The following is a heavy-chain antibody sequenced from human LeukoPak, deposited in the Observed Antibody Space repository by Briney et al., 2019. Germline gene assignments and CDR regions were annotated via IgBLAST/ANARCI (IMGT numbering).Heavy chain of an antibody. D-gene: IGHD5-12*01. CDR3: ATHSATGYVFDYFDF. CDR1: GYTFTGYY. V-gene: IGHV1-2*02. J-gene: IGHJ4*02. Sequence: VASVKVSCKASGYTFTGYYMHWVRQAPGQGLEWMGWINPNSGGTNYAQKFQGRVTMTRDTSISTAYMELSRLRSDDTAVYYCATHSATGYVFDYFDFWGQGTQVIVSS. CDR2: INPNSGGT.